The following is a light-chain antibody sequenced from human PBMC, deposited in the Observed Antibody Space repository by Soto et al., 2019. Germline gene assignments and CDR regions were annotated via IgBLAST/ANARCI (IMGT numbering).Light chain of an antibody. J-gene: IGLJ1*01. Sequence: QTVVTQPASVSGSPGQSITISCTGTSSDVGGYNYVSWYQQHPGKAPKVLIYEVSNRPSGVSHRFSGSKSGNTASLTISGLQAEDEADYYCSSYTGSSTPYVFGTGTKLTVL. V-gene: IGLV2-14*01. CDR1: SSDVGGYNY. CDR2: EVS. CDR3: SSYTGSSTPYV.